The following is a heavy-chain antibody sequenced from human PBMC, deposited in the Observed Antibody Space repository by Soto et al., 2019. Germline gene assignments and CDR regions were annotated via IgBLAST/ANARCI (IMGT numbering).Heavy chain of an antibody. CDR1: GYRITSYW. CDR3: ALSSVAADGFDY. CDR2: FYPGDSDT. D-gene: IGHD6-13*01. J-gene: IGHJ4*02. V-gene: IGHV5-51*01. Sequence: GDSLKISCKGSGYRITSYWIGWVRQIPGKGLEWMGIFYPGDSDTRYSPPFQGQVTISADKSINTAYLQWSSLKASDTAIYYCALSSVAADGFDYWGPGTVVNVSS.